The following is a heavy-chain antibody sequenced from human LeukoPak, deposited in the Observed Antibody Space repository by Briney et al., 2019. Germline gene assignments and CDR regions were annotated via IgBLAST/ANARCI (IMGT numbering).Heavy chain of an antibody. CDR1: GYTFTRYY. Sequence: GSVKVSCTASGYTFTRYYMHWMRQAPGQGLEWMGIINSSGGSTSYAQKFQGRVTMTRDTSRSTVYMELSSLRSEDTAVYYCARDSRNEDGYNFDYWGQGTLVTVSS. CDR3: ARDSRNEDGYNFDY. CDR2: INSSGGST. V-gene: IGHV1-46*01. J-gene: IGHJ4*02. D-gene: IGHD5-24*01.